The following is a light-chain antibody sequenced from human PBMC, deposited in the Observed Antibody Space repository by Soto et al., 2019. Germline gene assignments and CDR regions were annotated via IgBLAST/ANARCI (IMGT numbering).Light chain of an antibody. CDR2: DDQ. Sequence: SYELTQPPSLSVAPGQTARITCGGNNIGTKNVHWYQQQPGQAPVLVLYDDQDRPSGIPERFSGSNSGNTATLTISRVEAGDEADYYCQVWDNRGIFGGGTKLTVL. CDR1: NIGTKN. J-gene: IGLJ2*01. CDR3: QVWDNRGI. V-gene: IGLV3-21*02.